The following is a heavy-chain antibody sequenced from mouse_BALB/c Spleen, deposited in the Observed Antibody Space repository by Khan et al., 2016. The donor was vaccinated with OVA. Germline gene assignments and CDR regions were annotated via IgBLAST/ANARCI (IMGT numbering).Heavy chain of an antibody. CDR3: GRKYEFDGGFAY. D-gene: IGHD2-4*01. CDR1: GFSLTSYG. CDR2: IWSGGST. V-gene: IGHV2-2*02. Sequence: QMQLEESGPGLVQPSQSLSITCTVSGFSLTSYGVHWVRQSPGKGLEWLGVIWSGGSTDYNAAFISRLSISKDNSTSQVFFKMNSLQANDTAIYYCGRKYEFDGGFAYWGQGTLVTVSA. J-gene: IGHJ3*01.